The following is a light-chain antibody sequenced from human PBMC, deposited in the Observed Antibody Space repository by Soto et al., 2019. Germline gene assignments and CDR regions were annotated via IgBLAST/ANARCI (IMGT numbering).Light chain of an antibody. CDR2: EVS. CDR1: RSDVGSYNL. V-gene: IGLV2-23*02. Sequence: QSALTEPACVSRSPGQSITISCTGTRSDVGSYNLVSWYQKHPGKAPKLMIYEVSKRPSGVPNRFSGSKSGNTASLTISGLQAEDESDYYCCPYAGSSTLVFGGGTKVTVL. CDR3: CPYAGSSTLV. J-gene: IGLJ2*01.